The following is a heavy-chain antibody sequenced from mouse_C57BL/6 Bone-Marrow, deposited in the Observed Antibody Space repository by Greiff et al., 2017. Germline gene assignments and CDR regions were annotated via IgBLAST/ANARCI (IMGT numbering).Heavy chain of an antibody. CDR3: ARDPLLLRSSFDY. CDR2: IDPNSGGT. CDR1: GYTFTSYW. J-gene: IGHJ2*01. V-gene: IGHV1-72*01. D-gene: IGHD1-1*01. Sequence: QVQLKQPGAELVKPGASVKLSCKASGYTFTSYWMHWVKQRPGRGLEWIGRIDPNSGGTKYNEKFKSKATLTVDKPSSTAYMQLSSLTSEDSAVYYCARDPLLLRSSFDYWGQGTTLTVSS.